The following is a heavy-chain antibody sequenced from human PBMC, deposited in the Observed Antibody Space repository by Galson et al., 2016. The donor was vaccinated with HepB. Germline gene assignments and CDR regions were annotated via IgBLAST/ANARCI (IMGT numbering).Heavy chain of an antibody. J-gene: IGHJ4*02. V-gene: IGHV3-7*03. CDR2: IKQDGSEK. D-gene: IGHD3-22*01. Sequence: SLRLSCAASEFTFRSYWMSWVHQAPGKGLEWVANIKQDGSEKNYVDSVKGRFTISRDNAKNSLYLQMNSLRAEDTAVYYCAKDGEADGDYWGGFDYWGLGTLVTVSS. CDR3: AKDGEADGDYWGGFDY. CDR1: EFTFRSYW.